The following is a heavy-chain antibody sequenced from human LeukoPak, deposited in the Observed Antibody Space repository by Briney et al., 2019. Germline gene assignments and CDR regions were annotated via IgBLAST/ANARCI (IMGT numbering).Heavy chain of an antibody. V-gene: IGHV4-39*01. CDR2: IYYSGST. Sequence: SETLSLTCTVSGGSISSSSYYWGWIRQPPGKGLEWIGSIYYSGSTYYNPSLKSRVTISVDTSKNQFSLKLSSVTAADTAVYYCARLPIVGAPMWGQGTLVTVSS. CDR1: GGSISSSSYY. CDR3: ARLPIVGAPM. J-gene: IGHJ4*02. D-gene: IGHD1-26*01.